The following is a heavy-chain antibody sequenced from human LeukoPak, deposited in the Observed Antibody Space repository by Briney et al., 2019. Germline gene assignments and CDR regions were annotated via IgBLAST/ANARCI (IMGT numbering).Heavy chain of an antibody. D-gene: IGHD3-22*01. CDR3: ARVTYDRGGSYNGIPY. V-gene: IGHV1-2*02. CDR1: GYTFTGYF. J-gene: IGHJ4*02. CDR2: INPISGAT. Sequence: ASVKVSCKPSGYTFTGYFIHCVRQALGQGLEWMGWINPISGATNYAQNFQGRVTLTREMSISTAYMEVSRLLSDDTAVYYCARVTYDRGGSYNGIPYWGQGTLVIVSS.